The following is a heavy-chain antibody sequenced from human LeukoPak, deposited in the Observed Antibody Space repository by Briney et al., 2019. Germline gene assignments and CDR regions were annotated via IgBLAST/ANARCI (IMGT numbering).Heavy chain of an antibody. CDR2: INSDGDRT. D-gene: IGHD2-15*01. V-gene: IGHV3-74*01. CDR1: GFTFSSSW. CDR3: SKGGSWYDNWFDP. Sequence: GGSLRLSCAASGFTFSSSWMHWVRQAPGKGLVWISFINSDGDRTGYADSVKGRFTISRDNTKSTLNLQMNNLRAEDTAVYYCSKGGSWYDNWFDPWGQGTLVTVSS. J-gene: IGHJ5*02.